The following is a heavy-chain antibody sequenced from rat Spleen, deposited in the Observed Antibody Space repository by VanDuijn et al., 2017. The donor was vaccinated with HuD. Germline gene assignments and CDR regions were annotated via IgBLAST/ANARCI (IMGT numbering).Heavy chain of an antibody. V-gene: IGHV2-45*01. CDR2: MWSGGNT. J-gene: IGHJ3*01. CDR3: ARGGGITGSGFAY. D-gene: IGHD1-4*01. CDR1: GFSVTSYN. Sequence: QVQLMESGPGLVQPSETLSLTCTVSGFSVTSYNVNWVRQPPRKGLEWMGIMWSGGNTDYNSALKSRLSISRDTSKNQVFLKVNSLENEDTATYYCARGGGITGSGFAYWGQGTLVTVSS.